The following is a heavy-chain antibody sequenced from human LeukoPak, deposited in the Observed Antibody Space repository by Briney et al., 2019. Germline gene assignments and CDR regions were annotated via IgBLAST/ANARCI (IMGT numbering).Heavy chain of an antibody. V-gene: IGHV3-9*01. Sequence: PGGSLRLSCAASGFTFDDYAMHWVRQAPGKGLEWVSGISWNSGSIGYADSVKGQFTISRDNAENSLYLQMNSLRAEDTALYYCAKGQNQYSSSWYSAFDIWGQGTMVTVSS. D-gene: IGHD6-13*01. CDR3: AKGQNQYSSSWYSAFDI. CDR1: GFTFDDYA. CDR2: ISWNSGSI. J-gene: IGHJ3*02.